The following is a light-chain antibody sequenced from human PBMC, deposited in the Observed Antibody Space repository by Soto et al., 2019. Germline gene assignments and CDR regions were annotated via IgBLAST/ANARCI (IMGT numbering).Light chain of an antibody. CDR3: QQYGSSAYT. CDR2: GAS. V-gene: IGKV3-20*01. CDR1: QSVSSSY. J-gene: IGKJ2*01. Sequence: EIVLTQSPGTLSLSPWERATLSCRASQSVSSSYLAWYQQKPGQAPRLLIYGASSRATAIPDRCSGSGSGTDFTLPISRLEPDDFAVDYCQQYGSSAYTFGQGTKLEIK.